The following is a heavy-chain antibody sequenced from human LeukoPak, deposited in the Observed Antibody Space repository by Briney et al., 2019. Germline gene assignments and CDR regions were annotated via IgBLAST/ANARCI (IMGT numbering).Heavy chain of an antibody. CDR2: VSGSAGST. J-gene: IGHJ4*02. CDR1: GFSFSSYA. V-gene: IGHV3-23*01. D-gene: IGHD2-15*01. Sequence: GGSLRLSCAASGFSFSSYAMSWVRRAPGKGLEWVSTVSGSAGSTYLADSVKGRFTISRDNSKNTLYLQMNSLRAEDTAVYYCAKARGEQNGGSNYWGQGTLVTVSS. CDR3: AKARGEQNGGSNY.